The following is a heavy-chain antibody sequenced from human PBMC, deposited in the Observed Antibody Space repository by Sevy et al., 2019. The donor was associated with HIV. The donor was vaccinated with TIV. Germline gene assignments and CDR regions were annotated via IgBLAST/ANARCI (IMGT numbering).Heavy chain of an antibody. V-gene: IGHV4-4*07. CDR3: ARDSRDDSSGSDFDY. J-gene: IGHJ4*02. CDR2: IYTSGST. CDR1: GGSINSYY. D-gene: IGHD3-22*01. Sequence: SETLSLTCTVSGGSINSYYWSWIRQPAGKGLEWIGRIYTSGSTNYNPSLKSRVTMSVDTSKNQFSLKLSSVTAADTAVYYCARDSRDDSSGSDFDYWGQGTLVTVSS.